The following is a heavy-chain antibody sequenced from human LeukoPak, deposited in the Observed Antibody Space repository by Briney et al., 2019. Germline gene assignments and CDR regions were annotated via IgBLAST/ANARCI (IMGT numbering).Heavy chain of an antibody. D-gene: IGHD1-1*01. CDR2: VNSDGSTT. J-gene: IGHJ3*02. V-gene: IGHV3-74*01. CDR1: GFTFSRSW. Sequence: GGSLRLCCAASGFTFSRSWMHWVRHAPGKGLVWVSRVNSDGSTTRYADSVKGRFTTSRDNAKTTLYLQMNSLRAEDTAVYYCARSTLGDAFDIWGQGTMVTVSS. CDR3: ARSTLGDAFDI.